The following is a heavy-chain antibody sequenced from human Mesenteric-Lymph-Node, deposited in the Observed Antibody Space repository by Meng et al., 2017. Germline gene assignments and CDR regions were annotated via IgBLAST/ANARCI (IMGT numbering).Heavy chain of an antibody. D-gene: IGHD1-26*01. CDR3: ARGGTTLPVDY. J-gene: IGHJ4*02. V-gene: IGHV1-3*01. CDR2: INAGNGDT. Sequence: QGEXXQSGXXVNKXXASXXFSCEASEXXXTTXAXHWVRQAXGQSLEWMGWINAGNGDTKYSQKFQDRVTITRDTSASTAYMELASLRSEDTAVYYCARGGTTLPVDYWGQGTLVTVSS. CDR1: EXXXTTXA.